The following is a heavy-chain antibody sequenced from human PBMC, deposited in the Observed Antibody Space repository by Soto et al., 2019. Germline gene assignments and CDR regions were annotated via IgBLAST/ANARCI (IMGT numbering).Heavy chain of an antibody. CDR1: GGSFSGYY. V-gene: IGHV4-34*01. D-gene: IGHD6-13*01. Sequence: SETLSLTCAVYGGSFSGYYWSWIRQPPGKGLEWIGEINHSGGTNYNPSLKSRVTISVDTSKNQFSLKLSSVTAADTAVYYCARGLLRGFIAAAGRKSNWFDPWGQGTLVTVSS. CDR2: INHSGGT. J-gene: IGHJ5*02. CDR3: ARGLLRGFIAAAGRKSNWFDP.